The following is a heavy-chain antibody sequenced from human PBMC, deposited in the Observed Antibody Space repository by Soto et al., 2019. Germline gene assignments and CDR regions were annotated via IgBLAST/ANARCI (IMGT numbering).Heavy chain of an antibody. V-gene: IGHV4-4*02. Sequence: SETLSLTCAVSGGSISSSNWWSWVRQPPGKGLEWIGEIYHSGSTNYNPSLKSRVTISVDKSKNQFSLKLSSVTAADTAIYYCARGTVWFGELLKALWFDPWGQGTLVTVSS. D-gene: IGHD3-10*01. CDR1: GGSISSSNW. J-gene: IGHJ5*02. CDR3: ARGTVWFGELLKALWFDP. CDR2: IYHSGST.